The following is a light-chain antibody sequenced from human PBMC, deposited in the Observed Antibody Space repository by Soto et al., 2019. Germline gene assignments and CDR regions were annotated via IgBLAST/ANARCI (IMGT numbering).Light chain of an antibody. CDR2: AAS. CDR3: PQYDTAPQT. J-gene: IGKJ1*01. V-gene: IGKV1-27*01. Sequence: DIQMTQSPSSLSASVGDTVTITCRASQGIIDYLAWYQQRPGKVPKLLIYAASTLQTGVPSRFSGSGAGTDFTLTISSLQPEDVGTYYCPQYDTAPQTFGQGTRVEI. CDR1: QGIIDY.